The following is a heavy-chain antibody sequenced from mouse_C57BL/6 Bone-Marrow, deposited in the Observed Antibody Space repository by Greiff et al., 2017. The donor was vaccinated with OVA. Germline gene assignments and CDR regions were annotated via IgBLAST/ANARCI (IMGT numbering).Heavy chain of an antibody. CDR2: IWSGGST. V-gene: IGHV2-2*01. J-gene: IGHJ2*01. CDR1: GFPLTSYG. Sequence: VKLMESGPGLVQPSQSLSLTCTASGFPLTSYGVHWVRQSPGKGLAWLGVIWSGGSTDYNAAFISKLSINKNNSKIQVFFKMNSLQADDTALYYCAGDYYFDYWGQGTTLTVSS. CDR3: AGDYYFDY.